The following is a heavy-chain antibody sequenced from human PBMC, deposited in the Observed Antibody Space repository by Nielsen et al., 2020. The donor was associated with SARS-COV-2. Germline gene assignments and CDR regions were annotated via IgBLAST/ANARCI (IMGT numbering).Heavy chain of an antibody. CDR3: ARASSYYDILTGYKGDAFDT. V-gene: IGHV4-31*02. CDR2: IYYSGST. D-gene: IGHD3-9*01. Sequence: RQAPGKGLEWIGYIYYSGSTYYNPSLKSRVTISVDTSKNQFSLKLSSVTAADTAVYYCARASSYYDILTGYKGDAFDTWGQGTMVTVSS. J-gene: IGHJ3*02.